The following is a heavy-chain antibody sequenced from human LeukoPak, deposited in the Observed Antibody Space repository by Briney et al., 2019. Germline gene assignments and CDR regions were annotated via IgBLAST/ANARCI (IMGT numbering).Heavy chain of an antibody. CDR1: GFAFSSYG. J-gene: IGHJ4*02. V-gene: IGHV3-30*18. CDR2: ISYDGSNK. Sequence: PGGSLRLSCAASGFAFSSYGMHWVRQAPGKGLEWVAVISYDGSNKYYADSVKGRFTISRDNSKNSLYLQTNSLRTEDTALYYCAKESLGMVDYWGQGTLATVSS. D-gene: IGHD7-27*01. CDR3: AKESLGMVDY.